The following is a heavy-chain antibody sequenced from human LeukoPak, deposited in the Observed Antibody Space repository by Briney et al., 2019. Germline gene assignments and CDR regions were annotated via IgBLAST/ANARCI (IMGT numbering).Heavy chain of an antibody. J-gene: IGHJ5*02. CDR3: ARGRSIAVAGNWFDP. Sequence: ASVTVSCTASGYTFTGYYMHWVRQAPGQGLEWMGWINPNSGGTNYAQKFQGRVTMTRDTSISTAYMELSRLRSDDTAVYYCARGRSIAVAGNWFDPWGQGTLVTVSS. CDR1: GYTFTGYY. CDR2: INPNSGGT. D-gene: IGHD6-19*01. V-gene: IGHV1-2*02.